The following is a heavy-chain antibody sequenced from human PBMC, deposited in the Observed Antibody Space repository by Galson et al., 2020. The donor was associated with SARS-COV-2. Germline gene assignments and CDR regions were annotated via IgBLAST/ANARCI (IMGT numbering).Heavy chain of an antibody. D-gene: IGHD2-15*01. CDR1: GFTFSAYA. Sequence: TGGSLRLSCAASGFTFSAYAIHWVRQAPGKGLEWVAVISYDGSNKYYADSVKGRFTISRDNSKNTLYLQMNSLRTEDTAVYYCARGWTGGDYFDYWGQGTLVTVSS. CDR2: ISYDGSNK. CDR3: ARGWTGGDYFDY. J-gene: IGHJ4*02. V-gene: IGHV3-30-3*01.